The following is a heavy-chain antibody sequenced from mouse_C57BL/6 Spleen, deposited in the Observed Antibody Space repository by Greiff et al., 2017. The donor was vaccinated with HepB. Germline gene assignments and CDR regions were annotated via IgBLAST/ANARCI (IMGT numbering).Heavy chain of an antibody. CDR1: GYSITSDY. CDR3: ARHYYGSSYDWYFDV. D-gene: IGHD1-1*01. Sequence: EVKLLESGPGLAKPSQTLSLTCSVTGYSITSDYWNWIRKFPGNTLEYMGYISYSGSTYYNPSLKSRISITRDTSKSQYYLQLNSVTTEDTATYYCARHYYGSSYDWYFDVWGTGTTVTVSS. CDR2: ISYSGST. V-gene: IGHV3-8*01. J-gene: IGHJ1*03.